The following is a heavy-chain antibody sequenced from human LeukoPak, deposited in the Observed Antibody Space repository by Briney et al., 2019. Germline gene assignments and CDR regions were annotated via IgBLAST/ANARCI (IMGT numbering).Heavy chain of an antibody. CDR2: ITRGANT. D-gene: IGHD6-13*01. J-gene: IGHJ4*02. Sequence: PGGSLRLSCAASGFTFNTYAMSWVRQAPGKGLEWVSGITRGANTYYADSVKGRFTISRDNSENTLNLQMNSLRAEDTAIYYCAKARAGDITAAFNYWGQGTLVTVSS. CDR3: AKARAGDITAAFNY. CDR1: GFTFNTYA. V-gene: IGHV3-23*01.